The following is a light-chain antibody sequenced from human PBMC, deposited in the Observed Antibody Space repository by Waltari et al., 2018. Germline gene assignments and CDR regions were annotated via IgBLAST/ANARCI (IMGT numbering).Light chain of an antibody. CDR3: SSYAGSKNYV. CDR2: EVA. CDR1: SSDVGSYNY. Sequence: SALTQPPSASGSPGQSVPISCPGPSSDVGSYNYVSGYQQHPGKAPKLMIYEVARRPSGVPDRFSGSKSGNTASLTVSGLQAEDEADYYCSSYAGSKNYVFGTGTKVTVL. V-gene: IGLV2-8*01. J-gene: IGLJ1*01.